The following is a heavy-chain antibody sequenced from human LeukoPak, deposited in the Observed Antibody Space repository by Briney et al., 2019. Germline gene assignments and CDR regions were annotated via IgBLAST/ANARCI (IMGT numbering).Heavy chain of an antibody. D-gene: IGHD5-18*01. CDR3: AKASRIQLWSPFDY. CDR2: ISWNSGSI. V-gene: IGHV3-9*03. CDR1: GFTFDDYA. Sequence: PGGSLRLSCAASGFTFDDYAMHRVRQAPGKVLEWVSGISWNSGSIGYADSVKGRFTISRDNAKNSLYPQMNRLRAEDMALYYCAKASRIQLWSPFDYWGQGTLVTVSS. J-gene: IGHJ4*02.